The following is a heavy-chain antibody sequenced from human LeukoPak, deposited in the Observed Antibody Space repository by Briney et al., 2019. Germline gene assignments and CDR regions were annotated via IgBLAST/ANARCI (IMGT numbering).Heavy chain of an antibody. V-gene: IGHV1-8*01. CDR2: MNPNSGKT. D-gene: IGHD2-2*01. CDR3: AADGPPSPYYYYYMDV. Sequence: ASVKVSCKASGYTPTSYDINWVRQATGQGLEWMGWMNPNSGKTGYAQKFQGRITITRNTSISTAYMELSSLRSEDTAVYYCAADGPPSPYYYYYMDVWGKGTTVTVSS. CDR1: GYTPTSYD. J-gene: IGHJ6*03.